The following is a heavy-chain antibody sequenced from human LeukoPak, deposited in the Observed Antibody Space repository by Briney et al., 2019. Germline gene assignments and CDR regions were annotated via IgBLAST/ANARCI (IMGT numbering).Heavy chain of an antibody. CDR1: GYRFTSDW. Sequence: HGEPLKISCKGPGYRFTSDWAGWVRQMPGKGLGWMGIIYPGDSATRYSPSFQGQVTISADKPISTAYLQWSSLKASDTAMYYCARAVPAAPYDAFDIWGQGTMVTVSS. CDR2: IYPGDSAT. D-gene: IGHD2-2*01. CDR3: ARAVPAAPYDAFDI. V-gene: IGHV5-51*01. J-gene: IGHJ3*02.